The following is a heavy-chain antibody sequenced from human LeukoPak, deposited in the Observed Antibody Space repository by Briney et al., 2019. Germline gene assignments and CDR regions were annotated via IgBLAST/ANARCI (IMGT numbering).Heavy chain of an antibody. J-gene: IGHJ4*02. CDR1: GFTFSSYD. Sequence: GGSLRLSCAASGFTFSSYDMTWVRQAPGKGLEWISTINDNGGYTYYGDSVKGRFTISRDNSKNTLYLQMNSLRGEDTAVYYCAKGTGSSSWSPNRDWGQGTLVTVSS. CDR2: INDNGGYT. CDR3: AKGTGSSSWSPNRD. D-gene: IGHD6-13*01. V-gene: IGHV3-23*01.